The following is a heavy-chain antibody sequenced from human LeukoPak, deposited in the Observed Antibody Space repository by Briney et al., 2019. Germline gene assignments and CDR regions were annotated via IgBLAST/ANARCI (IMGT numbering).Heavy chain of an antibody. D-gene: IGHD2-2*01. J-gene: IGHJ4*02. CDR3: ARTYCSSTSYLADY. CDR2: ISSSGGSI. CDR1: GFTFSSYS. V-gene: IGHV3-64*01. Sequence: GGSLRLSCAASGFTFSSYSMHWVRQAPGKGLEYVSAISSSGGSIYYANSVKGRFTISRDNSKNTLYLQMGSLRAEHMAVYYCARTYCSSTSYLADYWGQGTLVSLSS.